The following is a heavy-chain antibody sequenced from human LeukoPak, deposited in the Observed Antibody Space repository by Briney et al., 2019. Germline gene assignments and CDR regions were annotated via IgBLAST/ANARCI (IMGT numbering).Heavy chain of an antibody. Sequence: PGGSLRLSCAASGFTFSSYGMHWVRQAPGKGLEWVAFIRYDGSNIYYADSVRGRFTISRDSSKSTLYLQMNSLRPEDTAVYYCAKTTAMTVNWFDPWGQGTQVTVSS. CDR1: GFTFSSYG. D-gene: IGHD5-18*01. CDR3: AKTTAMTVNWFDP. V-gene: IGHV3-30*02. J-gene: IGHJ5*02. CDR2: IRYDGSNI.